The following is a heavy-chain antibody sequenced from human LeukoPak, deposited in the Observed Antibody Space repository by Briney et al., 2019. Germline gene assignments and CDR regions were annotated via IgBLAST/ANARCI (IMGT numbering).Heavy chain of an antibody. CDR1: GFTFSIYG. CDR3: AKGRRFGSGWTYYFDY. V-gene: IGHV3-23*01. Sequence: GGSLRLSFAASGFTFSIYGMSWVRQAPGKGLEWVSAISGSGDRTYYADSVKGRFTISRDNSKNTLYLQMNSLRVEDTAVYYCAKGRRFGSGWTYYFDYWGQGTLVTVSS. CDR2: ISGSGDRT. D-gene: IGHD6-19*01. J-gene: IGHJ4*02.